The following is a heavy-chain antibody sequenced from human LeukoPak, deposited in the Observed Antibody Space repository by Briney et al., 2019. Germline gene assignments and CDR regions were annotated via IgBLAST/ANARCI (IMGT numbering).Heavy chain of an antibody. CDR3: ARVGRGKANDYGDYGRVY. J-gene: IGHJ4*02. D-gene: IGHD4-17*01. CDR2: VDHSGNT. CDR1: GGSFIGYY. Sequence: SETLSLTCAVYGGSFIGYYWTWIRQPPGKGLEWIGEVDHSGNTDYNPSLKSRVTISVDTSKNQFSRKLSSVTAADTALYYCARVGRGKANDYGDYGRVYWGQGTLVTVSS. V-gene: IGHV4-34*01.